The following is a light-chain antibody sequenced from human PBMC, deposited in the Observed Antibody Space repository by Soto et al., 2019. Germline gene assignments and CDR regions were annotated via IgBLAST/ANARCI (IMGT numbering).Light chain of an antibody. CDR2: GAS. Sequence: EIVLTQSPGTLSLSPGERATLSCRASQSVSSDLAWYQQKRGQAPRLLIYGASTRATGIPARFSGSGSGTEFTLTISSLQSEDFAVYYCQQYNNWLTFGGGTKVDIK. CDR1: QSVSSD. CDR3: QQYNNWLT. J-gene: IGKJ4*01. V-gene: IGKV3-15*01.